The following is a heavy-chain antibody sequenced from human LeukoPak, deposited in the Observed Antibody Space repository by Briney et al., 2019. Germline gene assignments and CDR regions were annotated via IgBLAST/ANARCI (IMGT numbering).Heavy chain of an antibody. CDR3: ARGGSRYFHN. Sequence: PGGSLRLSCAASGFTVSSNYMSWVRQAPGKGLEWVSVIYSGGSTYYADSVKGRFTTSRDNSKDTLFLQMNSLRAEDTAVYYCARGGSRYFHNWGQGTLVTVST. D-gene: IGHD3-10*01. CDR1: GFTVSSNY. CDR2: IYSGGST. V-gene: IGHV3-66*01. J-gene: IGHJ4*02.